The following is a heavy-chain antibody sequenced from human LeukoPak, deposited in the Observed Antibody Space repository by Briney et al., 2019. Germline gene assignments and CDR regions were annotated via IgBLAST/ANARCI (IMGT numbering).Heavy chain of an antibody. V-gene: IGHV3-48*01. J-gene: IGHJ6*03. CDR2: ISSSSSTI. D-gene: IGHD5-18*01. CDR1: GFIFSSYS. CDR3: ARDSVQLWTYYYYYYMDV. Sequence: PGGSLRLSCAASGFIFSSYSMNWVRQAPGKGLEWVSYISSSSSTIYYADSVKGRFTISRDNAKNSLYLQMNSLRAEDTAVYYCARDSVQLWTYYYYYYMDVWGKGTTVTVSS.